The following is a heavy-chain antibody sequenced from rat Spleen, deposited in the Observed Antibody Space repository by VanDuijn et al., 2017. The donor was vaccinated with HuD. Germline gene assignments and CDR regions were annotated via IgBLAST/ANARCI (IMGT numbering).Heavy chain of an antibody. D-gene: IGHD1-1*01. Sequence: EVQLVESGGGLVQPGRSLKLSCAASGFTFSDYNMAWVRQAPTKGLEWVASITNSGGSTYYRDSVKGRFTISRDNAKSTLYLQMDSLRSEDTATYYCTMVTYWGQGVMVTVSS. J-gene: IGHJ2*01. CDR1: GFTFSDYN. CDR2: ITNSGGST. CDR3: TMVTY. V-gene: IGHV5S23*01.